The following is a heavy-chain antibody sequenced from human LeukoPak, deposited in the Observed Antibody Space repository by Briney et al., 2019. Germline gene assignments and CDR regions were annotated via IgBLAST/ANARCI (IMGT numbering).Heavy chain of an antibody. CDR2: IYPGDSDT. D-gene: IGHD3-16*01. CDR1: GYTFTNYW. Sequence: PGESLKISCKGSGYTFTNYWIGWVRQMPGKGLEFMGIIYPGDSDTRYSPSFQGQVTISADKSISTAYLQWSSLKASDTAMYYCATSSGSYGYDAFDIWGQGTMVTVSS. J-gene: IGHJ3*02. CDR3: ATSSGSYGYDAFDI. V-gene: IGHV5-51*01.